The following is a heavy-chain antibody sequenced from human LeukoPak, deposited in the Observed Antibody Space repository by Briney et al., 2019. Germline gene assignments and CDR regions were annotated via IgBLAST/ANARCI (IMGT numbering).Heavy chain of an antibody. J-gene: IGHJ4*02. D-gene: IGHD4-17*01. V-gene: IGHV4-61*02. CDR2: IYIRGST. CDR3: ARDHGDYALDY. CDR1: GGSISSGGSY. Sequence: PSQTLSLTCTVSGGSISSGGSYWSWIRQPAGEGLEWIGRIYIRGSTNYNPSLKSRVTISVDTAKNPFSLKLSSVTAADTAVYYCARDHGDYALDYWGQGTLVTVSS.